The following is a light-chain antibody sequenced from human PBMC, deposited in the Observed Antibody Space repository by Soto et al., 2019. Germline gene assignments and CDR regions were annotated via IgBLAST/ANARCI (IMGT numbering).Light chain of an antibody. CDR2: WAS. CDR1: QSVLYSSNNANY. V-gene: IGKV4-1*01. CDR3: QQYYATPFT. Sequence: DIVMTQSPDSLAVSLGERATINCKSSQSVLYSSNNANYLAWYQQKPGQPPKLLLYWASTRAPGVPDRFSGSGSGTDFSLIISSLQAEDVAVYYCQQYYATPFTFGPGNKVDI. J-gene: IGKJ3*01.